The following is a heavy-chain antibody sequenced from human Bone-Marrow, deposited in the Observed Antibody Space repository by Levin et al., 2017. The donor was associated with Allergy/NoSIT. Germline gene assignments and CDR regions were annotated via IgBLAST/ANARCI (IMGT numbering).Heavy chain of an antibody. Sequence: ASVKVSCKASGGTFSSYAISWVRQAPGQGLEWMGGIIPIFGTANYAQKFQGRVTITADESTSTAYMELSSLRSEDTAVYYCARRHRGVSRRSGWVPPNYYGMDVWGQGTTVTVSS. J-gene: IGHJ6*02. CDR3: ARRHRGVSRRSGWVPPNYYGMDV. CDR2: IIPIFGTA. D-gene: IGHD6-19*01. V-gene: IGHV1-69*13. CDR1: GGTFSSYA.